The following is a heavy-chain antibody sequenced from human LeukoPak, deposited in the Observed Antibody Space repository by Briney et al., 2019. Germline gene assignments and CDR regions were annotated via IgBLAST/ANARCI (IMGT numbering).Heavy chain of an antibody. D-gene: IGHD4/OR15-4a*01. V-gene: IGHV3-23*01. CDR2: ISGPSSHT. J-gene: IGHJ4*02. CDR1: GFTFSGFA. CDR3: ARRAGAYSHPYDY. Sequence: GGSLRLSCVASGFTFSGFAMIWVRQAPGKGLQWVSAISGPSSHTYYADSVKGRFTISRDNSKNTLYLQMNSLRAEDTAVYYCARRAGAYSHPYDYWGQGTLVTVSS.